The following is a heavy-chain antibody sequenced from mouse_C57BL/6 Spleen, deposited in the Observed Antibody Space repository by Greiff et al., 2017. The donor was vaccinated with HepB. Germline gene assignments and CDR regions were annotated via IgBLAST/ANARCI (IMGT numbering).Heavy chain of an antibody. Sequence: VHVKQSGPELVKPGASVKISCKASGYSFTDYNMNWVKQSNGKSLEWIGVINPNYGPTSYNQKFKGKATLTVDQSSSTAYMQLNSLTSEDSAVYYCARSDNGNYSFAYWGQGTLVTVSA. D-gene: IGHD2-1*01. CDR1: GYSFTDYN. CDR2: INPNYGPT. CDR3: ARSDNGNYSFAY. J-gene: IGHJ3*01. V-gene: IGHV1-39*01.